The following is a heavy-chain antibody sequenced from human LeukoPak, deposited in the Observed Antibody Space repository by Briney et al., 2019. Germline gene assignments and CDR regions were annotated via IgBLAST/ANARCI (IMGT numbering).Heavy chain of an antibody. CDR3: AKDRDGYNYVDY. CDR1: GFTFSSYA. D-gene: IGHD5-24*01. CDR2: ISGSGGSA. J-gene: IGHJ4*02. Sequence: GGSLRLSCAASGFTFSSYAMSWVRQAPGKGLEWVSAISGSGGSAYYADSVKGRFTISRDNSKYTLYLQMNSLRVEDTAVYYCAKDRDGYNYVDYWGQGTLVTVSS. V-gene: IGHV3-23*01.